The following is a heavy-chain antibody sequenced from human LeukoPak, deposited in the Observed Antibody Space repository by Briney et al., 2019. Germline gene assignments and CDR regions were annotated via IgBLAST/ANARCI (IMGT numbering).Heavy chain of an antibody. CDR2: ISSSGSTI. CDR1: GFTFSSYE. Sequence: GGSLRLSCAASGFTFSSYEMNWVRQAPGKGLEWVPYISSSGSTIYYADSVKGRFTISRDNAKNSLYLQMNSLRAEDTAVYYCARACDTDAFDIWGQGTMVTVSS. V-gene: IGHV3-48*03. CDR3: ARACDTDAFDI. D-gene: IGHD2-2*02. J-gene: IGHJ3*02.